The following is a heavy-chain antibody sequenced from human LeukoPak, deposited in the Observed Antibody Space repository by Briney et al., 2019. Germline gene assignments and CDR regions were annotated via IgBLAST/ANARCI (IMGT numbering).Heavy chain of an antibody. CDR3: ARDGDYYGSGNWFDP. Sequence: SVKVSGKASGGTFSSYAISWVRQAPGQGLEWMGGIIPIFGTANYAQKFQGRVTITAYESTSTAYMELSSLRSEDTAVYYCARDGDYYGSGNWFDPWGQGTLVTVSS. CDR2: IIPIFGTA. J-gene: IGHJ5*02. D-gene: IGHD3-10*01. V-gene: IGHV1-69*01. CDR1: GGTFSSYA.